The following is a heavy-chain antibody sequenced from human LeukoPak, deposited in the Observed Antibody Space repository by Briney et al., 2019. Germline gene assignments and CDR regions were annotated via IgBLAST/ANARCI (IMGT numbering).Heavy chain of an antibody. CDR1: GGSFSGYY. Sequence: SETLSLTCAVYGGSFSGYYWSWIRQPPGKGLEWIGEINHSGSTNYNPSLKSRVTISVDTSKNQFSLKLSSVTAADTAVYYCARGYTAMALCYFDYWGQGTLVTVSS. CDR3: ARGYTAMALCYFDY. CDR2: INHSGST. J-gene: IGHJ4*02. D-gene: IGHD5-18*01. V-gene: IGHV4-34*01.